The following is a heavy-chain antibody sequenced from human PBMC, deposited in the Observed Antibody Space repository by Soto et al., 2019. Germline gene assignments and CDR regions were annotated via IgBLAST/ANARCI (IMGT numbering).Heavy chain of an antibody. D-gene: IGHD3-3*01. CDR1: GGTFSSYA. J-gene: IGHJ6*02. V-gene: IGHV1-69*01. CDR2: IIPIFGTA. CDR3: ARSTIFGVVITNYYYYGMDV. Sequence: QVQLVQSGAEVKKPGSSVKVSCKASGGTFSSYAISWVRQAPGQGLEWMGGIIPIFGTANYAQKFQGRVTITADESTRTAYMELSSLRSEDTAVYYCARSTIFGVVITNYYYYGMDVWGQGTTVTVSS.